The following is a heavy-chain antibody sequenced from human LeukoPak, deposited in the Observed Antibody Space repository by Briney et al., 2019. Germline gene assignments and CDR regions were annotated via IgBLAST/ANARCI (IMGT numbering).Heavy chain of an antibody. CDR1: GFTFSSYA. D-gene: IGHD5-12*01. Sequence: GGSLRLSCAASGFTFSSYAMSWVRQAPGKGLEWVSAISGSGGSTYYADSVKGRFTISRDNSKNTLYLQMNSLRAEDTAVYYCAKGPTGWLQLLYFDYWGQGTLVTVSS. CDR3: AKGPTGWLQLLYFDY. J-gene: IGHJ4*02. V-gene: IGHV3-23*01. CDR2: ISGSGGST.